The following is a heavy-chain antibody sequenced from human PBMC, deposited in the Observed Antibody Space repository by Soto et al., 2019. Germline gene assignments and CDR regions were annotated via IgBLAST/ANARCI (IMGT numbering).Heavy chain of an antibody. J-gene: IGHJ6*03. V-gene: IGHV1-3*01. CDR2: INAGNGNT. Sequence: GASVKVSCKASGYTFTSYAMHWVRQAPGQRLEWMGWINAGNGNTKYSQKFQGRVTITRDTSASTAYLELSSLRSEDTAVYYCARDLLDYDILTGYYENYMDVWGKGTTVTVSS. CDR3: ARDLLDYDILTGYYENYMDV. CDR1: GYTFTSYA. D-gene: IGHD3-9*01.